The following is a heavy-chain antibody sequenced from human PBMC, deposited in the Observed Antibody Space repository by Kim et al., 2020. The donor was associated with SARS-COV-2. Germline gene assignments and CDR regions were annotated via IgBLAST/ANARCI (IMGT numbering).Heavy chain of an antibody. D-gene: IGHD3-10*01. CDR3: ARRRRKYYGSRSRNWFDP. Sequence: GESLKISCKGSGYSFTSYWIGWVRQIPGKGLEWMGIIYPGDSDTRYSPSFQGQVTISADKSISTAYLQWSSLKASNTAMYYCARRRRKYYGSRSRNWFDPWGQGALVTVSS. CDR1: GYSFTSYW. J-gene: IGHJ5*02. CDR2: IYPGDSDT. V-gene: IGHV5-51*01.